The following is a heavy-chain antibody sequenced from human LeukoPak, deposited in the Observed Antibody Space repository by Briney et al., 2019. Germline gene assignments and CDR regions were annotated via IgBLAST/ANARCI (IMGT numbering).Heavy chain of an antibody. Sequence: ASVKVSCKASGYTFTGYYMHWVRQAPGQGLEWMGRINPNSGGTNYAQKFQGRVTMTRDTSISTAYMELSRLRSDDTAVYYCAREQTAMVAKYYYGMDVWGQGTTVTVSS. CDR3: AREQTAMVAKYYYGMDV. D-gene: IGHD5-18*01. V-gene: IGHV1-2*06. J-gene: IGHJ6*02. CDR1: GYTFTGYY. CDR2: INPNSGGT.